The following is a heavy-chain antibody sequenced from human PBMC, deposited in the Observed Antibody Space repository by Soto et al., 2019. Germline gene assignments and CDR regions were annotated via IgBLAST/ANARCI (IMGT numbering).Heavy chain of an antibody. J-gene: IGHJ5*02. V-gene: IGHV1-69*01. Sequence: QVQLVQSGAEVKKPGSSVKVSCKASGGTFSSYAISWVRQAPGQGLEWMGGIIPIFGTANYAQKFQGRVPITADESTSTAYMELGSLRSEDTAVDYCARFRGYCSSTSCYSLVLAWFVPLGQGTLVTVSS. CDR2: IIPIFGTA. CDR3: ARFRGYCSSTSCYSLVLAWFVP. D-gene: IGHD2-2*01. CDR1: GGTFSSYA.